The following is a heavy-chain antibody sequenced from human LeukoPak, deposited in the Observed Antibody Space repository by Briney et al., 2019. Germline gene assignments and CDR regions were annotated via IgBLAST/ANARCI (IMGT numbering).Heavy chain of an antibody. CDR3: ARYPNAGFLEWFNAFDI. CDR1: GYTFTSYY. J-gene: IGHJ3*02. D-gene: IGHD3-3*01. Sequence: ASVKVSCKASGYTFTSYYMHWVRQAPGQGLEWMGIINPSGGSTSYAQKFQGRVTMTRDTSTSTVYMELSSLRSEDTAVYYCARYPNAGFLEWFNAFDIWGQGTMVTVSS. V-gene: IGHV1-46*01. CDR2: INPSGGST.